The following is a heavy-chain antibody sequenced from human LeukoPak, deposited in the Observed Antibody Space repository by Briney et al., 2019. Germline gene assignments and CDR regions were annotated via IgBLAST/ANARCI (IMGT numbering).Heavy chain of an antibody. Sequence: GASVKVSCKASGYTITSYAMNWVRQAPGQGLEWMGGIIPIFGTANYAQKFQGRVTITVDKSTSTAYMELSSLRSEDTAVYYCARVIRDSSGYYLIRRSYYYYYMDVWGKGTTVTVSS. CDR2: IIPIFGTA. D-gene: IGHD3-22*01. CDR3: ARVIRDSSGYYLIRRSYYYYYMDV. CDR1: GYTITSYA. J-gene: IGHJ6*03. V-gene: IGHV1-69*06.